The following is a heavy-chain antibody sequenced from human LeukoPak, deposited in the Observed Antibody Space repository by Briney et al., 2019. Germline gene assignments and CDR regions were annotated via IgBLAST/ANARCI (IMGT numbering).Heavy chain of an antibody. CDR2: ISSSSSYI. Sequence: PGGSLRLSCAASQFTFSNYAMSWVRQAPGKGLEWISSISSSSSYILYADSVKGRFTISRDNSKNTLYLQMNSLRAEDTAVYYCAKSLRRALYLHFDYWGQGTLVTVSS. CDR1: QFTFSNYA. CDR3: AKSLRRALYLHFDY. V-gene: IGHV3-23*01. D-gene: IGHD5-24*01. J-gene: IGHJ4*02.